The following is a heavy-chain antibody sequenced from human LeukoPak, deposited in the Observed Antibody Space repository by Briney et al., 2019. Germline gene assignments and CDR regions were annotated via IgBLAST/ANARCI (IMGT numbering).Heavy chain of an antibody. J-gene: IGHJ3*02. CDR1: GGSINSYY. CDR2: IYHGGST. V-gene: IGHV4-59*01. Sequence: SQTLSLTCTVSGGSINSYYWSWIRQPPGKGLEWIGYIYHGGSTKYNPSLMSRVIISVDKSKSQFSVKLSFVTAADTAVYYCARVSPYSSSWYFDIWGQGTVVTVSS. CDR3: ARVSPYSSSWYFDI. D-gene: IGHD6-13*01.